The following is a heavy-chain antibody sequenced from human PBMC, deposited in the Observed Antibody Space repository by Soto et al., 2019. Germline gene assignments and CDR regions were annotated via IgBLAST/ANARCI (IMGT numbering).Heavy chain of an antibody. Sequence: QVQLVQSGGGVVRPGGSLRLSCVASGFTFSRYTMHWVRQAPGKGLEWVALMSYDGSKKYYADSVKGRLTISRDSSKNTLLSEMDGLRHEDTALYYCARDSGLLAFDYWGQGSLVSVSA. CDR2: MSYDGSKK. D-gene: IGHD2-8*02. V-gene: IGHV3-30*04. J-gene: IGHJ4*02. CDR1: GFTFSRYT. CDR3: ARDSGLLAFDY.